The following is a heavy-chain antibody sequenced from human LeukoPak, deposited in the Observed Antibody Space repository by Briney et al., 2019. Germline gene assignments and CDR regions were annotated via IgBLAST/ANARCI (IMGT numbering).Heavy chain of an antibody. D-gene: IGHD6-13*01. Sequence: AASVKLSCETSGYTFTNYGISWVRQAPGLGLEWMGWISAYNGNTNYAQKVQGRVTMTTDTSTSTAYMELRSLRFDDTAVYYCARDQSVRLLQTSSTYFKHVFAIWGQGSMVTVSS. V-gene: IGHV1-18*01. CDR2: ISAYNGNT. J-gene: IGHJ3*02. CDR1: GYTFTNYG. CDR3: ARDQSVRLLQTSSTYFKHVFAI.